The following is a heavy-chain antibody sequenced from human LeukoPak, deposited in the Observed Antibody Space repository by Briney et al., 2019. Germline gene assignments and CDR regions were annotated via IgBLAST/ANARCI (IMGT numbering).Heavy chain of an antibody. J-gene: IGHJ6*02. Sequence: GGSLRLSCATHGFTFSSYWMHWVRRGPGKGMVRVSRITSDGRTTTYAASVKGRFTISRDNAKNRLYLQVNCLRADDTAVYYCARGPFYDCGLDVWGQGTTVTVFS. D-gene: IGHD3-16*01. CDR3: ARGPFYDCGLDV. V-gene: IGHV3-74*01. CDR2: ITSDGRTT. CDR1: GFTFSSYW.